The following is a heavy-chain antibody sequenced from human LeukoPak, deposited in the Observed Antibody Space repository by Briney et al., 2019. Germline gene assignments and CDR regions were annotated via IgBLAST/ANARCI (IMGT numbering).Heavy chain of an antibody. CDR2: ISWDGSYT. CDR3: AKDGNIAVDYYMDV. V-gene: IGHV3-43D*03. J-gene: IGHJ6*03. Sequence: SGGSLRLSCAASGFTFDDYAMHWVRQAPGKGLEWVSLISWDGSYTSYADSVKARFTISRDNSKNSLYLQMNSLRAEDTALYYCAKDGNIAVDYYMDVWGKGTTVTVSS. D-gene: IGHD6-19*01. CDR1: GFTFDDYA.